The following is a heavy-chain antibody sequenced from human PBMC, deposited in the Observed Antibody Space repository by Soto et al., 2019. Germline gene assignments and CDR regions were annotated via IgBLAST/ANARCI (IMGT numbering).Heavy chain of an antibody. Sequence: QVQLVQSGAEVKKPGSSVKVSCKASGGTLSNYGVSWVRQAPGQGLEWLGGIIPVFGTANYAHKFQGRLTITADESTSTVYMDVSSLRSEDTAEYYCARGDATKIIVTTYYGMDVWGQGTTVTVSS. CDR2: IIPVFGTA. D-gene: IGHD4-17*01. CDR1: GGTLSNYG. V-gene: IGHV1-69*12. J-gene: IGHJ6*02. CDR3: ARGDATKIIVTTYYGMDV.